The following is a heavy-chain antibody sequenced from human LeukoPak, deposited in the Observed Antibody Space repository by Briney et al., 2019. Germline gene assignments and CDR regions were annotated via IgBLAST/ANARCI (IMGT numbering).Heavy chain of an antibody. Sequence: GGSLRLSCAASGFTFSDYAMTWVRQAPGKGPEWVSAIGATGYSTYYADSVKGRFTISRDNSKNTLYLQVNVLRADDTAVYFCAKLTGGPNAQDGFDTWGQGTMVTVSS. V-gene: IGHV3-23*01. J-gene: IGHJ3*02. D-gene: IGHD2-15*01. CDR3: AKLTGGPNAQDGFDT. CDR1: GFTFSDYA. CDR2: IGATGYST.